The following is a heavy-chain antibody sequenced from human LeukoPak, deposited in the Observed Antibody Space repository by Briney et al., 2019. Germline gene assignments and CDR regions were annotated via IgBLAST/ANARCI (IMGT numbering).Heavy chain of an antibody. CDR2: IRQDGDTK. Sequence: PGGSLRLSCAASGFPFNAYWMTWVRQAPGKGLEWVANIRQDGDTKYYVDSVKGRFTISRDNAKNSLYLQMNSLRAEDTAVYYCASERAGYWGQGTLVTVSS. CDR3: ASERAGY. V-gene: IGHV3-7*03. J-gene: IGHJ4*02. CDR1: GFPFNAYW.